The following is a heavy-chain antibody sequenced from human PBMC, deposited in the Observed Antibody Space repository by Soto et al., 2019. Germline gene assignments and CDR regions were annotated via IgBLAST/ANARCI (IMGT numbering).Heavy chain of an antibody. D-gene: IGHD2-21*01. CDR3: ATGSDGDFYDSGY. Sequence: GGSLRLSCAASGFSVSRNYMSWVRQAPGKGLQWVSLIYSGGSTYYADSVKGRFTISRDNSKNTLYLQMDSLRADDTAVYYCATGSDGDFYDSGYWGQGTLVTVSS. J-gene: IGHJ4*02. CDR2: IYSGGST. V-gene: IGHV3-53*01. CDR1: GFSVSRNY.